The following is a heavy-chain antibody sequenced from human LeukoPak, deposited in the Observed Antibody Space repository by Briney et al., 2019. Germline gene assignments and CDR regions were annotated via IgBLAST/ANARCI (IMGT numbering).Heavy chain of an antibody. CDR1: GFTFSSYG. D-gene: IGHD6-13*01. J-gene: IGHJ6*02. CDR3: AKKKVPYSSSCMDV. Sequence: PGGSLRLSCAASGFTFSSYGMHWVRQAPGKGLEWVAVISYDGSNKYYADSVKGRFTISRDNSKNTLYLQMNSLRAEDTAVYYCAKKKVPYSSSCMDVWGQGTTVTVSS. V-gene: IGHV3-30*18. CDR2: ISYDGSNK.